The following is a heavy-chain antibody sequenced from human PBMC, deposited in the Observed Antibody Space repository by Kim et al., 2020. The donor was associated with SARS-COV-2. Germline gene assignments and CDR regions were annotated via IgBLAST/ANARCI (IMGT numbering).Heavy chain of an antibody. D-gene: IGHD2-15*01. CDR3: ARHGGVGWVVAAPYYFDY. V-gene: IGHV4-39*01. J-gene: IGHJ4*02. Sequence: KSRVTISVDTSKNQFSLKLSSVTAADTAVYYCARHGGVGWVVAAPYYFDYWGQGTLVTVSS.